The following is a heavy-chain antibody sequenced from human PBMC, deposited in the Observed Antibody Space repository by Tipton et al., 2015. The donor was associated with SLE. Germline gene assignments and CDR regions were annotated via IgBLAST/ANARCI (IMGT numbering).Heavy chain of an antibody. V-gene: IGHV4-61*02. CDR1: GGSINSGSYY. D-gene: IGHD1-7*01. CDR2: MYTSGST. J-gene: IGHJ4*02. CDR3: AREITGTTGVDY. Sequence: TLSLTCTVSGGSINSGSYYWSWIRQPAGKGLEWIGRMYTSGSTNYNPSLKSRVTISVDTSKNQFSLKLSSVTAADTAVYYCAREITGTTGVDYWGQGTLVTVSS.